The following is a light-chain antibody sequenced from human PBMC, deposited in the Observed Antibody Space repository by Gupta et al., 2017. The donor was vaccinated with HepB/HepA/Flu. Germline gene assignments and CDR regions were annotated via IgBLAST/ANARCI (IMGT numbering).Light chain of an antibody. CDR1: QTGFATSNKKNF. J-gene: IGKJ4*01. CDR2: WSS. V-gene: IGKV4-1*01. CDR3: QQDVSSPLT. Sequence: EIVMIQSPDSLAVSLGERATISCKSSQTGFATSNKKNFLAWYQQRPGQPPRLVISWSSTRESGVPDRFSGSGSGTDFTLTISSLQPEDVAVYYCQQDVSSPLTFGGGTKVDIK.